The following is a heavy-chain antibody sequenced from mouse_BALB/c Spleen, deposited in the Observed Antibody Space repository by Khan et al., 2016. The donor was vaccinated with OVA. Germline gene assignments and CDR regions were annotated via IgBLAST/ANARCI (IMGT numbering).Heavy chain of an antibody. CDR3: ARTARIKY. CDR1: GYSITSGYG. CDR2: ISYSGST. V-gene: IGHV3-2*02. J-gene: IGHJ2*01. Sequence: EVQLIESGPGLVKPSQSLSLTCTVTGYSITSGYGWNWIRQFQGNKLEWMGFISYSGSTNYNPSLKSRISITRDTSKNQFFLQLNSVTTEDTATYYYARTARIKYWGQGTTLTVSS. D-gene: IGHD1-2*01.